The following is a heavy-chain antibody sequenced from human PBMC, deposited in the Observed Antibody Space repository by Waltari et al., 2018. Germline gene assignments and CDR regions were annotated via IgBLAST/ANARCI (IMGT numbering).Heavy chain of an antibody. V-gene: IGHV3-23*01. CDR3: AKGYCSSTSCYGPYNWFDP. D-gene: IGHD2-2*01. CDR2: ISGSGGST. J-gene: IGHJ5*02. CDR1: GFTFSSYA. Sequence: EVQLLESGGGLVQPGGSLRLSCAASGFTFSSYAMSWVRQAPGKGLEWVSAISGSGGSTYYADSVKGRFTISRDNSKNTLYLQMISLRAEDTAVYYCAKGYCSSTSCYGPYNWFDPWGQGTLVTVSS.